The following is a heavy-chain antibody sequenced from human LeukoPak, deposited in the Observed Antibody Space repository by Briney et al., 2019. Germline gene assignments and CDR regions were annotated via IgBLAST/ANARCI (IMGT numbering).Heavy chain of an antibody. D-gene: IGHD3-10*01. Sequence: SETLSLTCTVSGGSISSYYWSWIRQLPGKGLEWIGYIYYSGSTNYNPSLKSRVTISVDTSKSQFSLKLSSVTAADTAVYYCARDRSTMVRGVLYYYYMDVWGKGTTVTVSS. V-gene: IGHV4-59*01. CDR2: IYYSGST. J-gene: IGHJ6*03. CDR1: GGSISSYY. CDR3: ARDRSTMVRGVLYYYYMDV.